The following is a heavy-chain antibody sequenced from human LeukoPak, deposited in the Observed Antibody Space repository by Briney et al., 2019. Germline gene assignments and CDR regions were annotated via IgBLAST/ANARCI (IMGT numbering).Heavy chain of an antibody. Sequence: PGGSLRLSCAASGFTFSSYGMSWVRQAPGKGLEWVSAISGSGGSTYYADSVKGRFTISRDNSKNTLYLQMNSLRAEDTAVYYCAKIRYYYDSSGYPYFDYWGQGTLVTVSS. CDR2: ISGSGGST. V-gene: IGHV3-23*01. CDR3: AKIRYYYDSSGYPYFDY. CDR1: GFTFSSYG. D-gene: IGHD3-22*01. J-gene: IGHJ4*02.